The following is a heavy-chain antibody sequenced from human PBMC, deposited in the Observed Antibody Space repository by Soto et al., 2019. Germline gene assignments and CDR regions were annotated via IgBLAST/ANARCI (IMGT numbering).Heavy chain of an antibody. CDR1: GAAFSNYT. CDR3: ASGKSQMSQDRMGFYYYMDV. CDR2: VIPLLEAS. J-gene: IGHJ6*03. V-gene: IGHV1-69*08. Sequence: QVQLVQSGADVKKPGSSVTISCTASGAAFSNYTFTWLRRAPGEGLEWVGRVIPLLEASNYAEKCQDRVTISEDRSTSTVYMELSGLRSEDSAIYYCASGKSQMSQDRMGFYYYMDVWGKGTSVTVSS. D-gene: IGHD2-15*01.